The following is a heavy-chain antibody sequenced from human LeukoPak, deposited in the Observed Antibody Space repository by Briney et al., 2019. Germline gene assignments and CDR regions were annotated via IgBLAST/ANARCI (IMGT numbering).Heavy chain of an antibody. CDR1: GFVFSDFC. J-gene: IGHJ4*02. D-gene: IGHD6-13*01. CDR2: IKYDGSDK. V-gene: IGHV3-7*01. Sequence: PGGSLRLSCAASGFVFSDFCMSWVRQAPGKGLEWVASIKYDGSDKYYVDSVKGRFTISRDNAKNSLYLQMNSLRAEDTALYYCARGGYDETTWYSWGQGTLVTVSS. CDR3: ARGGYDETTWYS.